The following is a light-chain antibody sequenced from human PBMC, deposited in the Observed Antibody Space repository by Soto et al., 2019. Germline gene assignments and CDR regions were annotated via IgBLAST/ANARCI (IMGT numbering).Light chain of an antibody. Sequence: EIVLTQSPATLSLSPGERATLSCRASQSVSSYLAWYQQKPGQVPRLVIYDASNRATGIPGRFSGSGSGTDLTLTISSLEPEDFGVYYCHQRSSWPRTFGQGTKVEIK. CDR2: DAS. V-gene: IGKV3-11*01. CDR1: QSVSSY. J-gene: IGKJ1*01. CDR3: HQRSSWPRT.